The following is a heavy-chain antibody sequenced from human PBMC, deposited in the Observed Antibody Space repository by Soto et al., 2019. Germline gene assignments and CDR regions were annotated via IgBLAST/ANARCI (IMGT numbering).Heavy chain of an antibody. CDR1: GFSLTTSGVG. CDR3: AHRVLRTVFGLVTTTAIYFDF. J-gene: IGHJ4*02. Sequence: QITLNESGPTQVKPRQTLTLTCTFSGFSLTTSGVGVGWIRQSPGKAPEWLALMYWDDDKRYSPSLKSRLTITKDTSKNQVGLTMADVDPADTATYYCAHRVLRTVFGLVTTTAIYFDFWGQGTPVAVSS. V-gene: IGHV2-5*02. CDR2: MYWDDDK. D-gene: IGHD3-3*01.